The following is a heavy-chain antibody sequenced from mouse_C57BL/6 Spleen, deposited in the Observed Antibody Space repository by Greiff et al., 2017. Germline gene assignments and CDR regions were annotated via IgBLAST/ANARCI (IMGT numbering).Heavy chain of an antibody. J-gene: IGHJ1*03. CDR2: INYDGSST. CDR1: GFTFSDYY. V-gene: IGHV5-16*01. CDR3: ARKTTTVVEDWYFGG. D-gene: IGHD1-1*01. Sequence: EVKLVESEGGLVQPGSSMKLSCTASGFTFSDYYMAWVRQVPEKGLEWVANINYDGSSTYYLDSLKSRFIISRDNAKNILYLQMSSLKSEDTATYYCARKTTTVVEDWYFGGWGTGTTVTVSS.